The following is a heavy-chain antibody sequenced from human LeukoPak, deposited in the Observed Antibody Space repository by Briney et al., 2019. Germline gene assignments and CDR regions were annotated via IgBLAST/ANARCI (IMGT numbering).Heavy chain of an antibody. CDR3: ATQYGSSWRDYFDY. V-gene: IGHV3-23*01. CDR1: GFTFSSYA. Sequence: PGGSLRLSCAASGFTFSSYAMSWVRQAPGTGLEWVSAISGSGGSTYYADSVKGRFTISRDNSKNTLYLQMNSLRAEDTAVYYCATQYGSSWRDYFDYWGQGTLVTVSS. D-gene: IGHD6-13*01. J-gene: IGHJ4*02. CDR2: ISGSGGST.